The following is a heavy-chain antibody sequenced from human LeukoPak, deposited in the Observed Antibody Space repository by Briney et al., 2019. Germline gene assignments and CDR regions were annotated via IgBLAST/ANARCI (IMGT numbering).Heavy chain of an antibody. D-gene: IGHD3-10*01. CDR1: GFTFSSYA. V-gene: IGHV3-23*01. J-gene: IGHJ4*02. CDR3: AKRHYGSGSPWGVPDY. CDR2: IGGSGGST. Sequence: GGSLRLSCAASGFTFSSYAMSWVRQAPGKGLEWVSAIGGSGGSTYYADSVKGRFTISRDNSKNTLYLQMNSLRAEDTAVYYCAKRHYGSGSPWGVPDYWGQGTLVTVSS.